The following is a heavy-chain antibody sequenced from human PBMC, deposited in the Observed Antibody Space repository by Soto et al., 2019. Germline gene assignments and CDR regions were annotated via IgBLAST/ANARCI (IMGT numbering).Heavy chain of an antibody. CDR1: GFSLSNARMG. Sequence: SGPTLVNPTETLTLTCTVSGFSLSNARMGVSWIRQPPGKALEWLAHIFSNDEKSYSTSLKSRLTISKDTSKSQVVLTMTNMDPVDTATYYCARIDRVFGRLTRYFDYSGQGTLVTVS. CDR2: IFSNDEK. CDR3: ARIDRVFGRLTRYFDY. J-gene: IGHJ4*02. V-gene: IGHV2-26*01. D-gene: IGHD7-27*01.